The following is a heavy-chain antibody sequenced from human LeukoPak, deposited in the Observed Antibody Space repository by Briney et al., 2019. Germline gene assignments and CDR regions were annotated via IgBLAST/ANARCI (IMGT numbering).Heavy chain of an antibody. V-gene: IGHV5-51*01. J-gene: IGHJ4*02. D-gene: IGHD1-26*01. CDR1: GYSFSSYW. Sequence: GESLKISCEASGYSFSSYWIGWVRQMPGKGLEWMGIIYPGDSDTRYSPSFQGLVTISADKSISTAYLQWSSLKASDTAMYYCARQGYSGSYYVFDYWGQGTLVTVSS. CDR2: IYPGDSDT. CDR3: ARQGYSGSYYVFDY.